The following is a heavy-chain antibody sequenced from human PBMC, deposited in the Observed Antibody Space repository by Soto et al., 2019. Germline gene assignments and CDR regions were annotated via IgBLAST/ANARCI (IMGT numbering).Heavy chain of an antibody. D-gene: IGHD3-9*01. V-gene: IGHV4-39*01. J-gene: IGHJ5*02. CDR3: ARHGLGGYDILKTFDP. Sequence: PSETLSLTCTVSGSSIISSSYYWGWIRQPPGKGKERIGSIYYSGRNYYNQSLKRRVTISVDTSKNQSSLKLSSVTAVDTALYYCARHGLGGYDILKTFDPWGQGTLVTVSS. CDR1: GSSIISSSYY. CDR2: IYYSGRN.